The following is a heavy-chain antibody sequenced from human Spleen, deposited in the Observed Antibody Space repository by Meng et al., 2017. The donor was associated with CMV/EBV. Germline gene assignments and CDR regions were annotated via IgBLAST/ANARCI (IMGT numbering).Heavy chain of an antibody. J-gene: IGHJ4*02. Sequence: RGSLRLSCAASGFTFNNYAMHWVRQAPGKGLEYVSAIGNNGDSTYYADSVRGRFTISRDNLKNTLYLQMDSLRREDMAVYYCARGGWFGNSWYLDYWGQGTLVTVSS. D-gene: IGHD3-10*01. V-gene: IGHV3-64*02. CDR3: ARGGWFGNSWYLDY. CDR2: IGNNGDST. CDR1: GFTFNNYA.